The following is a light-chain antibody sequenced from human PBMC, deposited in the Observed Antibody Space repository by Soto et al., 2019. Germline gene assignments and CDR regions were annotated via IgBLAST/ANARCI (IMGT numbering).Light chain of an antibody. V-gene: IGKV4-1*01. Sequence: DIVMTQSPDSLAVSLGERATINCKSSQSGLYNSNNKNYLAWYQQKPGQAPKMLIYLASTRESGVPDRFSGSGRGTNVSLTVSSLQAEDVAVYYCQQYRSSPFAFGPGTKVDI. CDR3: QQYRSSPFA. CDR1: QSGLYNSNNKNY. CDR2: LAS. J-gene: IGKJ3*01.